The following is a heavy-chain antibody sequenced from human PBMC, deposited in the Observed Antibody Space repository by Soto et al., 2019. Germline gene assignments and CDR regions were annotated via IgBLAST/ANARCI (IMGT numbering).Heavy chain of an antibody. Sequence: GASVKVSCEVSGYSYTDYYMHWVRQAPGQGLEWMGIINPSGGSTSYAQKFQGRVTMTRDTSTSTVYMELSSLRSEDTAVYYCARDRSGCLDYWGQGTLVTVSS. CDR2: INPSGGST. J-gene: IGHJ4*02. V-gene: IGHV1-46*01. CDR3: ARDRSGCLDY. CDR1: GYSYTDYY. D-gene: IGHD6-19*01.